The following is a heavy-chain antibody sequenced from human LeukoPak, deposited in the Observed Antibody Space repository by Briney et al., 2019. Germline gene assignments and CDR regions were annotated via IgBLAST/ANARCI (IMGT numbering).Heavy chain of an antibody. CDR3: ARGHYFPNVVATTDGFDI. J-gene: IGHJ3*02. CDR2: ISAHNGNT. CDR1: GYIFTSYS. D-gene: IGHD5-12*01. Sequence: ASVKLSCNASGYIFTSYSSRWVRLAPGQGLEWMGWISAHNGNTNYAQKFQGRVTMTTDTSTSTAFMDLTSLRSDDTAVYYCARGHYFPNVVATTDGFDIWGQGTMVTVSS. V-gene: IGHV1-18*01.